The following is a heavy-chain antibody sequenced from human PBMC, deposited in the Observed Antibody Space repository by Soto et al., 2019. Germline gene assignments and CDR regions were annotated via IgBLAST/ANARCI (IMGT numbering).Heavy chain of an antibody. J-gene: IGHJ5*02. D-gene: IGHD3-10*01. CDR1: GYTFTSYD. CDR3: GRGIKNGAYPGCSDP. CDR2: MNPNSGNT. Sequence: ASVKVSCKASGYTFTSYDINWVRQATGQGLEYLGWMNPNSGNTAYVQKFQGRVTMTWDTSITTAYMELSSLRSEDPAVYFCGRGIKNGAYPGCSDPWGKGTLATVSP. V-gene: IGHV1-8*01.